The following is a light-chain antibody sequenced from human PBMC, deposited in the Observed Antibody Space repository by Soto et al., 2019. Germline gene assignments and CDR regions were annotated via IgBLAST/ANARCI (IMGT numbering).Light chain of an antibody. CDR3: RQDYSYSGT. J-gene: IGKJ1*01. V-gene: IGKV1-6*01. CDR1: QGIRND. CDR2: GAS. Sequence: AIQMTQSTSSLSASVGDRDTITCRASQGIRNDLAWYQQKPGKAPKLLIFGASNLQVGVPSRFSGSGSGTKFTLTVVNLLPDDFATYYCRQDYSYSGTFGQGTKVDIK.